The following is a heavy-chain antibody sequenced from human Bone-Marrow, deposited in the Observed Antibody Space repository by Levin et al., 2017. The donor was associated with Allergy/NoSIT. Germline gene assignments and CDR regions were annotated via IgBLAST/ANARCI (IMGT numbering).Heavy chain of an antibody. CDR3: AKDPSYGYYNGGGEFAEYFQK. CDR1: GFTFRDYA. CDR2: ISGAGDSS. Sequence: PGGSLRLSCVASGFTFRDYAMSWVRQVPGKGLECVSIISGAGDSSHYADSVKGRFTISRDNSKNTLYLEMNSLSAEDTALYYCAKDPSYGYYNGGGEFAEYFQKWGQGTLVTVSS. D-gene: IGHD3-9*01. J-gene: IGHJ1*01. V-gene: IGHV3-23*01.